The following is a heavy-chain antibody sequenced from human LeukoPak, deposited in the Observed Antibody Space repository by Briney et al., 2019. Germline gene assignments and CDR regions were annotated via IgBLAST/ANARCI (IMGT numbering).Heavy chain of an antibody. CDR1: GGSFSGYY. Sequence: SETLSLTCAVYGGSFSGYYWSWIRQPPGKGLEWIGEINHSGSTNYNPSLKSRVTISVGTSKNQFSLKLSSVTAADTAVYYCARGVNYYDSSGYTHTSLDIWGQGTLVTVSS. D-gene: IGHD3-22*01. CDR3: ARGVNYYDSSGYTHTSLDI. CDR2: INHSGST. V-gene: IGHV4-34*01. J-gene: IGHJ3*02.